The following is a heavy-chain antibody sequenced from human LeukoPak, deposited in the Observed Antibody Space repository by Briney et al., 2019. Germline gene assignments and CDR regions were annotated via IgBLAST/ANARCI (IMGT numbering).Heavy chain of an antibody. CDR3: VREVKDFGVVIIPYYYMDV. Sequence: SETLSLTCTVSGGSISSGSYYWSWIRQPAGKGLEWIGRIYTSGSTNYNPSLKSRVTISVDTSKNQFSLKLSSVTAADTAVYYCVREVKDFGVVIIPYYYMDVWGKGTTVTVSS. CDR2: IYTSGST. J-gene: IGHJ6*03. D-gene: IGHD3-3*01. V-gene: IGHV4-61*02. CDR1: GGSISSGSYY.